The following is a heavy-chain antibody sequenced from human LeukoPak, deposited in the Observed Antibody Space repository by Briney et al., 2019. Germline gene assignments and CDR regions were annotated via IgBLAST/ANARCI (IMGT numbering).Heavy chain of an antibody. D-gene: IGHD3-10*01. Sequence: SLRLSCAASGFTFDDYAMHWVRQAPGKGLEWVSRISWNSDRIGYANSVKGRFTISRDNTKNSLYLQMNSLRTEDTALYYCAKDTYGSGSLYGFDFWGQGTMVTVSS. J-gene: IGHJ3*01. V-gene: IGHV3-9*01. CDR1: GFTFDDYA. CDR2: ISWNSDRI. CDR3: AKDTYGSGSLYGFDF.